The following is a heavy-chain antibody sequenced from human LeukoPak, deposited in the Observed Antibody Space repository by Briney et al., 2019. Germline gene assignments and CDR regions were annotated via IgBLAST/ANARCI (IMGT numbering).Heavy chain of an antibody. CDR1: VGTFISYV. CDR2: IVPIFGTA. V-gene: IGHV1-69*05. Sequence: SLKVCCKAAVGTFISYVISWVGQAAGQGREWMGRIVPIFGTANKAQKYHGRVTHPKDESTHTAYMELSSVRSEDTALYYCATFRPPYSETTREPHFDYWGQGTLVTVSP. CDR3: ATFRPPYSETTREPHFDY. J-gene: IGHJ4*02. D-gene: IGHD1-1*01.